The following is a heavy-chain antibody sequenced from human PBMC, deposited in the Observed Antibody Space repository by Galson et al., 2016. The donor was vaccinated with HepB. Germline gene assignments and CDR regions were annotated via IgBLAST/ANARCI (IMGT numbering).Heavy chain of an antibody. V-gene: IGHV3-21*01. J-gene: IGHJ5*02. Sequence: SLRLSCAASGFTFSNYYMHWVRQAPGKGLEWVSSISSSSKYIYYADSVKGRFTISRANANNSLFLQTNSLRAEDTAVYFCARDRGIAAGGWFDPWGQGTQVTVSS. CDR3: ARDRGIAAGGWFDP. CDR2: ISSSSKYI. D-gene: IGHD6-13*01. CDR1: GFTFSNYY.